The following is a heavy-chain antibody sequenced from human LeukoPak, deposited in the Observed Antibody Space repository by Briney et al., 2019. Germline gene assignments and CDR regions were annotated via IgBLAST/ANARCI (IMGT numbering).Heavy chain of an antibody. D-gene: IGHD5-12*01. V-gene: IGHV1-24*01. CDR3: AIRGGYEGWFDP. J-gene: IGHJ5*02. CDR2: FDPEDGET. CDR1: GYTLTELS. Sequence: ASVKVSCMVSGYTLTELSMHWVRQAPGKGLEWMGGFDPEDGETIYAQKFQGRVTMTEDTSTDTAYMELSNLRSEDTAVYYCAIRGGYEGWFDPWGQGTLVTVSS.